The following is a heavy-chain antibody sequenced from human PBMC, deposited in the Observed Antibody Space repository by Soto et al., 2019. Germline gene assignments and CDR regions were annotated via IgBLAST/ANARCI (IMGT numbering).Heavy chain of an antibody. D-gene: IGHD1-20*01. V-gene: IGHV4-39*01. CDR2: IYYSGST. J-gene: IGHJ5*02. CDR1: GGSISSSSYY. CDR3: ASKSNNWNDVEP. Sequence: QLQLQESGPGLVKPSETLSLTCTVSGGSISSSSYYWGWIRQPPGKGLEWIGSIYYSGSTYYNPSLKSRVTISVDTSKNQFSLKLSSVTAADTAVYYCASKSNNWNDVEPWGQGTLVTVSS.